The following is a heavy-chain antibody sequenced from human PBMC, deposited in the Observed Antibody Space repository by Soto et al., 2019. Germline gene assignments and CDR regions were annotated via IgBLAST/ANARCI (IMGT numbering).Heavy chain of an antibody. CDR2: IIPILGIA. D-gene: IGHD6-19*01. CDR3: ARSAVAGNHWFDP. J-gene: IGHJ5*02. V-gene: IGHV1-69*02. CDR1: GGTFSSYT. Sequence: SVKVSCKASGGTFSSYTISWVRQAPGQGLEWMGRIIPILGIANYAQKFQGRVTITADKSTSTAYMELSSLRSEDTAVYYCARSAVAGNHWFDPWGQGTLVTVSS.